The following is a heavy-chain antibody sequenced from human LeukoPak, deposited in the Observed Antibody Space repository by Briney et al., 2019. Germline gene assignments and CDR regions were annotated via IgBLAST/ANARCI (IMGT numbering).Heavy chain of an antibody. CDR3: ARALLWFGEYYFDY. D-gene: IGHD3-10*01. Sequence: ASVNVSCKASGYTFTSYGISGVRQAPGQGLEWMGWISAYNGNTNYAQKLQGRVTMTTDTSTSTAYMELRSLRSDDTAVYYCARALLWFGEYYFDYWGQGTLVTVSS. V-gene: IGHV1-18*04. J-gene: IGHJ4*02. CDR2: ISAYNGNT. CDR1: GYTFTSYG.